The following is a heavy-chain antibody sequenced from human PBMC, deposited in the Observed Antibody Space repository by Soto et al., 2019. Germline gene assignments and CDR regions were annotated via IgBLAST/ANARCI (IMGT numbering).Heavy chain of an antibody. J-gene: IGHJ4*02. V-gene: IGHV6-1*01. D-gene: IGHD6-19*01. Sequence: PSPTLSLTCAISGDSVSNNGATWNWIRQSPSRGLEWLGRAYYRSRWIYDYAMSVKSRISINPDTSKNQVSLQLNSVTPADTAEYYCARDHPDFLSAFDYWGRGPLVTVSS. CDR2: AYYRSRWIY. CDR1: GDSVSNNGAT. CDR3: ARDHPDFLSAFDY.